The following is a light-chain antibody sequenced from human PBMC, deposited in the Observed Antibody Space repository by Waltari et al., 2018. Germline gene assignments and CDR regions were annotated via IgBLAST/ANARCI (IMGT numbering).Light chain of an antibody. CDR1: ESVSRY. CDR3: QQSYTKPQT. V-gene: IGKV1-39*01. Sequence: TFRASESVSRYLNWYRQKAGEAPNLVIYSTSTLHTGVPARFSGSGSGTDFTLTINNLQPEDFATYYCQQSYTKPQTFGQGTKVEV. J-gene: IGKJ1*01. CDR2: STS.